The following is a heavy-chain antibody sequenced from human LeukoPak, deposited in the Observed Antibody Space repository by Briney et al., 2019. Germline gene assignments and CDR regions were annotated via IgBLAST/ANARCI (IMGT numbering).Heavy chain of an antibody. V-gene: IGHV4-30-2*01. CDR2: IYHSGST. CDR3: ARGRANYYYYGMDV. J-gene: IGHJ6*04. Sequence: SETLSLTCAVSGGSISSGGYSWSWIRQPPGKGLEWIGYIYHSGSTYYNPSLESRVTISVDRSKNQFSLKLSSVTAADTAVYYCARGRANYYYYGMDVWGKGTTVTVSS. CDR1: GGSISSGGYS. D-gene: IGHD1-26*01.